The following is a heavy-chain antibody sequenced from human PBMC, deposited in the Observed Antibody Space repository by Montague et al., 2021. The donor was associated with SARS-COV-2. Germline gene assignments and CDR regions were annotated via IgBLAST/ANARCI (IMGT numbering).Heavy chain of an antibody. CDR3: ARHGKTGIAVIVVVIGYFDY. CDR2: IYCSGST. V-gene: IGHV4-39*01. Sequence: SETLSLTCSVSGGSISSSSYYWGWIRQLPGKGLEWIGSIYCSGSTYYNPSLKSRVTISVDTSKNQFSLKLSSVTAADTAVYYCARHGKTGIAVIVVVIGYFDYWGRETLVTVSS. CDR1: GGSISSSSYY. D-gene: IGHD3-22*01. J-gene: IGHJ4*02.